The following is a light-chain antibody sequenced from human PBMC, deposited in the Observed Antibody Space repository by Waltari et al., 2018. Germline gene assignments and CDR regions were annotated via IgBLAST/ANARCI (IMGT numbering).Light chain of an antibody. J-gene: IGLJ3*02. Sequence: QLVLTQSPSASASLGASVKLTCTLSSGPSTNIIAWLQQQPEKGPRYLMNVNSDGSHNKGGGSPDRYSATCSGAERYRTIASLQAEDEADYSCQTEGHGTWVFGGGTRLTVL. CDR1: SGPSTNI. V-gene: IGLV4-69*01. CDR3: QTEGHGTWV. CDR2: VNSDGSH.